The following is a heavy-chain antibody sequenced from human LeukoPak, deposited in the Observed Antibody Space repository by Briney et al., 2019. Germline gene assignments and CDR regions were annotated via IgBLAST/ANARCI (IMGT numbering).Heavy chain of an antibody. Sequence: KPPETLSLTCTVSGVSFSSYHWSWIRQPPGKGLERIGYIHYSGSTNYTPSPESRVTISVDTSNKKVSLRLSSVTAADTAVYYCARVVVLTASSLDAFDIWGQGTVVTVSS. CDR3: ARVVVLTASSLDAFDI. J-gene: IGHJ3*02. D-gene: IGHD2-21*02. CDR1: GVSFSSYH. V-gene: IGHV4-59*01. CDR2: IHYSGST.